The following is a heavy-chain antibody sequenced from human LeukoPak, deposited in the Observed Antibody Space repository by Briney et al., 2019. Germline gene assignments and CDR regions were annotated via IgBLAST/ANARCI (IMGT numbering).Heavy chain of an antibody. Sequence: SVTVSCKASGGTFSSYAISWVRQAPGQGLEWMGRIIPIFPITNYAQKFQGRVTITADKSTSTAYMEVRSLRSEDTAIYYCARDPNVDATPIDYWGQGTLLTVSS. CDR3: ARDPNVDATPIDY. J-gene: IGHJ4*02. CDR2: IIPIFPIT. CDR1: GGTFSSYA. V-gene: IGHV1-69*04. D-gene: IGHD2-15*01.